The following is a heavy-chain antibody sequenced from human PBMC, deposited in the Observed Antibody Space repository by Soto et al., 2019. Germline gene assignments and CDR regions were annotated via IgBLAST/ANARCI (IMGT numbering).Heavy chain of an antibody. CDR1: GYTFTSYA. J-gene: IGHJ4*02. D-gene: IGHD5-12*01. CDR3: ARVVGGYDWSPYFDY. Sequence: ASVKVSCKASGYTFTSYAMHWVRQAPGQRLEWMGWINAGNGNTKYSQKFQGRVTITRDTSASTAYMELSSLRSEDTAVYYCARVVGGYDWSPYFDYWGQGTLVTVSS. V-gene: IGHV1-3*01. CDR2: INAGNGNT.